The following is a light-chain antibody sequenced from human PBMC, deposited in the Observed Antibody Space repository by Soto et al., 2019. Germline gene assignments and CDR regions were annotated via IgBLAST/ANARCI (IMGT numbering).Light chain of an antibody. Sequence: QSALTQPASVSGSPGQSITISCTGTSSDVGGFDYVSWYQQHPGKAPKLMIYEVSNRPSGVSNRFSGSKSGNTVSLTISGLQEEDEADYYCSSYTSGSTLVVFGGGTQLTVL. CDR3: SSYTSGSTLVV. CDR1: SSDVGGFDY. CDR2: EVS. J-gene: IGLJ7*01. V-gene: IGLV2-14*01.